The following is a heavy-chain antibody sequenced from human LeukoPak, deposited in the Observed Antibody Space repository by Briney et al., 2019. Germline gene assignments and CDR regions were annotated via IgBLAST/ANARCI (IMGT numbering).Heavy chain of an antibody. CDR2: IYYSGST. CDR3: ASSRNDILTGYNPYAFDI. Sequence: KSSETLSLTCTVSGGSISSYYWSWIRQPPGKGLEWIGYIYYSGSTNYNPSLKRRVTISVDTSKNQFSLKLSSVTAADTAVYYCASSRNDILTGYNPYAFDIWGQGTMVTVSS. J-gene: IGHJ3*02. CDR1: GGSISSYY. V-gene: IGHV4-59*01. D-gene: IGHD3-9*01.